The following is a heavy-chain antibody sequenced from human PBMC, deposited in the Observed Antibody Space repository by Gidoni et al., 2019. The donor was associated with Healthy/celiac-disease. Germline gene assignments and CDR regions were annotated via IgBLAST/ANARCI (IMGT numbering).Heavy chain of an antibody. V-gene: IGHV5-51*01. Sequence: EVQPVQSGAEVKKPGESLKFSCKGPGYSFTSYWIGWVRQMPGKGLEWMGIIYPGDSDTRYSPYFQGQVTISADKSISTAYLQWSSLKASDTAMYYCARHSTNSYGYRQAYYYYGMDVWGQGTTVTVSS. CDR3: ARHSTNSYGYRQAYYYYGMDV. D-gene: IGHD5-18*01. CDR1: GYSFTSYW. CDR2: IYPGDSDT. J-gene: IGHJ6*02.